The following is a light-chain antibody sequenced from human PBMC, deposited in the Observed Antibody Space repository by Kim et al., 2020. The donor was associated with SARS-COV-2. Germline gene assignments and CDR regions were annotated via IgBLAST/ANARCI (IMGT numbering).Light chain of an antibody. Sequence: PVEGATLSCRGSQSVDSTYLAWYQQKPGQAPRLLLYGASSRATGIPDRFSGSGSGTDFTLTINRLEPEDFAVYYCQQYDSSPPVTFGQGTRLEIK. CDR2: GAS. CDR3: QQYDSSPPVT. CDR1: QSVDSTY. V-gene: IGKV3-20*01. J-gene: IGKJ5*01.